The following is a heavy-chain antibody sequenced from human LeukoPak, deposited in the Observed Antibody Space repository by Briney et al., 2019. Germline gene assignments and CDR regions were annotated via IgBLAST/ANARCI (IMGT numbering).Heavy chain of an antibody. CDR3: ARATVVTPGEFDY. CDR1: GFTFSSYS. D-gene: IGHD4-23*01. J-gene: IGHJ4*02. CDR2: ISSSSSTI. V-gene: IGHV3-48*01. Sequence: PGGSLRLSCAASGFTFSSYSMNWVRQAPGKGLEWVSYISSSSSTIYYADSVKGRFTISRDNAKNSLYLQMNSLRAEDTAVYYCARATVVTPGEFDYWGQGTLVTVSS.